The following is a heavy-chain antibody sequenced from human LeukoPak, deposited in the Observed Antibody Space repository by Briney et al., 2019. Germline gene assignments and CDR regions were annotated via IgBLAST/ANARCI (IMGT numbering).Heavy chain of an antibody. Sequence: SETLSLTCAVYGGSLSGYYWGWIRQPPGKGLEWIGSIYHSGSTYYNPSLKSRVTISVDTSKNQFSLKLSSVTAADTAVYYCAREAGYSSGWYDYWGQGTLVTVSS. J-gene: IGHJ4*02. CDR3: AREAGYSSGWYDY. CDR2: IYHSGST. V-gene: IGHV4-34*01. D-gene: IGHD6-19*01. CDR1: GGSLSGYY.